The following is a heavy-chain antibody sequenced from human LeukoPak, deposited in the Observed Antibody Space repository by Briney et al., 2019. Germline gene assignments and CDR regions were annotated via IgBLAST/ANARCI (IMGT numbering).Heavy chain of an antibody. J-gene: IGHJ4*02. V-gene: IGHV3-64D*06. Sequence: GGSLRLSCSASGFTFSSYAMHWVRQAPGKGLEYVSAISSNGGSTYYADSVKGRFTISRDNSKNTLYLQMSSLRAEDTAVYYCARAKRIYDSSGYYYAYWGQGTLVTVSS. CDR1: GFTFSSYA. CDR3: ARAKRIYDSSGYYYAY. CDR2: ISSNGGST. D-gene: IGHD3-22*01.